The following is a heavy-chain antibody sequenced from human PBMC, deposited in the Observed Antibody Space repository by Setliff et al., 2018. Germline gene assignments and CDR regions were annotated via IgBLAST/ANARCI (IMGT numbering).Heavy chain of an antibody. V-gene: IGHV4-39*01. D-gene: IGHD3-3*01. J-gene: IGHJ4*02. CDR3: ARHFYPPDFFAH. CDR2: RYYTGTT. CDR1: GVDVIERLYY. Sequence: SETLSLTCSASGVDVIERLYYWSWVRQSPGKGLEWIGTRYYTGTTFYNPSLESRVAVSLDASEKKFSLNLRSVTTAETAVYYCARHFYPPDFFAHWGQGLLVTVSS.